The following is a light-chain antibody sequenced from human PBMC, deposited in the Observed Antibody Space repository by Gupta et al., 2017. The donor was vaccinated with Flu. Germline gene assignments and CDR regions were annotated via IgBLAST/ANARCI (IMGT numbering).Light chain of an antibody. CDR1: QSISSN. V-gene: IGKV3-15*01. J-gene: IGKJ5*01. Sequence: IVTTQSPDTLSVVPGERATLSCRASQSISSNLAWYQHTPGRAPRLLIYGASTRATGSADRFSGCGSATEFTLTISSRESEDFAVYYCQQDDAWPPLTFGQGTQVEIK. CDR3: QQDDAWPPLT. CDR2: GAS.